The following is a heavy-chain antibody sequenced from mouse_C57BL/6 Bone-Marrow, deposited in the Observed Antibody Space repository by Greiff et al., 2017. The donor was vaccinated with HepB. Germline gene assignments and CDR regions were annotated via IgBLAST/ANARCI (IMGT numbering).Heavy chain of an antibody. V-gene: IGHV1-7*01. CDR1: GYTFTSYW. D-gene: IGHD2-4*01. CDR3: ARSVYYDYDEGAWFAY. CDR2: INPSSGYT. Sequence: QVQLQQSGAELAKPGASVKLSCKASGYTFTSYWMHWVKQRPGQGLEWIGYINPSSGYTKYNQKFKDKATLTADKSSSTAYMQLSSLTYEDSAVYYCARSVYYDYDEGAWFAYWGQGTLVTVSA. J-gene: IGHJ3*01.